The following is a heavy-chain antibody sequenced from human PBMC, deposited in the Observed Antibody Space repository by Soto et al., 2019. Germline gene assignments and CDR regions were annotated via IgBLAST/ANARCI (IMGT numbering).Heavy chain of an antibody. V-gene: IGHV1-46*03. CDR2: INPSGGST. CDR3: ARGFAVAGYNWFDP. CDR1: GYTFTSYY. Sequence: QVQLVQSGAEVKKPGASVKVSCKASGYTFTSYYMHWVRQAPGQGLEWMGIINPSGGSTSYAQKFQGRVTXXRXTXXSTVYMELSSLRSEDTAVYYCARGFAVAGYNWFDPWGQGTLVTVSS. D-gene: IGHD6-19*01. J-gene: IGHJ5*02.